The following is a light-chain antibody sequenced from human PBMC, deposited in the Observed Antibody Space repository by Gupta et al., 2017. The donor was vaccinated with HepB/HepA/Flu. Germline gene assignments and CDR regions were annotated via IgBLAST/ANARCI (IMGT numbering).Light chain of an antibody. V-gene: IGLV5-45*01. Sequence: PGSLSASPGASARLTCTLRSGINVGTYRISWYQQKPGSPPHYLLKYKSDSDKEQGSGVPSRFSGSKDASANAGTLISSGLQSEDDYYYSSMNWNKNAWVFGGGTKLTVL. J-gene: IGLJ2*01. CDR1: SGINVGTYR. CDR2: YKSDSDK. CDR3: MNWNKNAWV.